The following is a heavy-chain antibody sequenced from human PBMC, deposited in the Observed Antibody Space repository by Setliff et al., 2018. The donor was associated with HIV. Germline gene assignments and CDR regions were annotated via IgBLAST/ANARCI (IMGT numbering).Heavy chain of an antibody. Sequence: SETLSLTCTVSGGSVNGHYWNWIRLTPGKGLEWIGSISYSGSTNYNPSLKRRVTISVDTSKNQFSLKLNSVTAADTAVYYCARVRLELRQYWFDSWGQGSPVTVSS. J-gene: IGHJ5*01. D-gene: IGHD1-7*01. CDR1: GGSVNGHY. V-gene: IGHV4-59*02. CDR2: ISYSGST. CDR3: ARVRLELRQYWFDS.